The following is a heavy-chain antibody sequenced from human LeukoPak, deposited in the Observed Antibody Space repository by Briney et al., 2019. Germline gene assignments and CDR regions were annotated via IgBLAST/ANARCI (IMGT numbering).Heavy chain of an antibody. D-gene: IGHD5-12*01. CDR2: ITRSSSPI. CDR1: GFTFSVYT. Sequence: GGSLRLSCAASGFTFSVYTMNWVRQAPGKGLEWLSYITRSSSPIYYADSVKGRFTASRDNAKNSLYLQMNSLRAEDTAIYYCARDNAGYDYWGQGTLVTVSS. J-gene: IGHJ4*02. V-gene: IGHV3-48*01. CDR3: ARDNAGYDY.